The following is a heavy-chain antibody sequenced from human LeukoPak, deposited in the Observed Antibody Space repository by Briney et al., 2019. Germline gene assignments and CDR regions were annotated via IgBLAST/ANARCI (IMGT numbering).Heavy chain of an antibody. CDR3: AREISSRSLDY. D-gene: IGHD6-13*01. CDR1: GYTFTGYY. V-gene: IGHV1-18*04. Sequence: ASVKVSCKASGYTFTGYYMHWVRQAPGQGLEWMGWISAYNGNTNYAQKLQGRVTMTTDTSTSTAYMELRSLRSDDTAVYYCAREISSRSLDYWGQGTLVTVSS. J-gene: IGHJ4*02. CDR2: ISAYNGNT.